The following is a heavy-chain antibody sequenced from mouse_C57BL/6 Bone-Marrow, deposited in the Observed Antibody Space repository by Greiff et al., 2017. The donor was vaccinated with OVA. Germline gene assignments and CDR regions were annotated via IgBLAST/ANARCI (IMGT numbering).Heavy chain of an antibody. V-gene: IGHV1-52*01. CDR3: ARSGTTAPFDY. CDR2: IDPSDSET. Sequence: QVQLQQPGAELVRPGSSVKLSCKASGYTFTSYWMHWVKQRPIQGLEWIGNIDPSDSETHYTQKFKDKATLTVDKSSSTAYMQLSSLTSEDSAVYYCARSGTTAPFDYWGQGTTLTVSS. D-gene: IGHD1-2*01. J-gene: IGHJ2*01. CDR1: GYTFTSYW.